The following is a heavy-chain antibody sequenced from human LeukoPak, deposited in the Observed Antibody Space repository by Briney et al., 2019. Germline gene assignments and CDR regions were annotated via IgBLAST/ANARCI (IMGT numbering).Heavy chain of an antibody. V-gene: IGHV4-39*07. Sequence: PSETLSLTCTVSGGSISSSNYYWGWIRQPPGKGLEWIGSIYYSGSTYYNPSLKSRVTISVDTSKNQFSLKLSSVTAADTAVYYCARDEFSGQIFDPWGQGTLVTVSS. D-gene: IGHD6-25*01. CDR3: ARDEFSGQIFDP. CDR2: IYYSGST. J-gene: IGHJ5*02. CDR1: GGSISSSNYY.